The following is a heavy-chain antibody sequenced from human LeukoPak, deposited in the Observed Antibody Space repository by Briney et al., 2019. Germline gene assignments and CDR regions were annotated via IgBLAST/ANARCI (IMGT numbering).Heavy chain of an antibody. CDR1: GFTFSGSA. D-gene: IGHD1-20*01. J-gene: IGHJ4*02. V-gene: IGHV3-73*01. CDR2: IRSKANSYAT. CDR3: TPIRITGTTGGY. Sequence: GGALRLSCAASGFTFSGSAMHWVRQASGKGLEWVGRIRSKANSYATAYAASVKGRFTISRDDSKNTAYLQMNSLKTEDTSVYYCTPIRITGTTGGYWGQGTLVTVSS.